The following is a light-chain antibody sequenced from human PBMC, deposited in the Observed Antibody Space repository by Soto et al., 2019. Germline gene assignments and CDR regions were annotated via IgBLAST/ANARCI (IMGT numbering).Light chain of an antibody. V-gene: IGLV1-44*01. Sequence: QSVLTQPPSASGTPGQRVTISCSGSSSNIGSNTGNWYQQLPGTAPKLLIYSNNRRPSGVPDRFSGSKSGTSASLAISGLQSDDEADYCCAAWDDSLNGQVFGGGTKLTVL. CDR1: SSNIGSNT. CDR3: AAWDDSLNGQV. CDR2: SNN. J-gene: IGLJ3*02.